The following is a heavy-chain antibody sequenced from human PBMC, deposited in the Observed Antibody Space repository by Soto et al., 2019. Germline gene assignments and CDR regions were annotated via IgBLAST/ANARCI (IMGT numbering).Heavy chain of an antibody. V-gene: IGHV4-59*08. CDR2: VYSTGGT. CDR3: VRQGIGNLHGLVDV. Sequence: QVQLQQSGPGLVKPSETLSLTCSVSSGPSSSHNWGWIRQPPGRGLEWIGYVYSTGGTSYNPSLKSRGTISADTSTNHTSLTLTSVTAADTAVYYCVRQGIGNLHGLVDVWGQGTTVRVSS. J-gene: IGHJ6*02. CDR1: SGPSSSHN. D-gene: IGHD1-1*01.